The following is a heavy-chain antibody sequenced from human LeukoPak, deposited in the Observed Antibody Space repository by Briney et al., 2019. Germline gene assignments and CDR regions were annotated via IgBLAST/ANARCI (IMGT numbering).Heavy chain of an antibody. V-gene: IGHV4-59*01. J-gene: IGHJ4*02. CDR1: GGSISSYY. CDR3: AGYDFWSNPVL. CDR2: IYYSGST. Sequence: PSETLSLTCTVSGGSISSYYWSWIRQPPGKGLEWIGYIYYSGSTNYNPSLKSRVTISVDTSKNQFSLKLSSVTAADTAVYYCAGYDFWSNPVLGGQGTLVTVSS. D-gene: IGHD3-3*01.